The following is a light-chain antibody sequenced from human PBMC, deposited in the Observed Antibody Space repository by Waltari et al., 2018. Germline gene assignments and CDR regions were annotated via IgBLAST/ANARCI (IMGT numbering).Light chain of an antibody. V-gene: IGLV2-8*01. J-gene: IGLJ1*01. CDR2: EVS. Sequence: QSALTQPPSASGSPGQSVTVSCTGTSSDVGAYNYVSWYQQHPGQPPKLMIYEVSKRPSGAPDRFSGSKSGNTASLTVAGLQAEDEADYYCSSYAGSNDLYVFGSGTKVTVL. CDR3: SSYAGSNDLYV. CDR1: SSDVGAYNY.